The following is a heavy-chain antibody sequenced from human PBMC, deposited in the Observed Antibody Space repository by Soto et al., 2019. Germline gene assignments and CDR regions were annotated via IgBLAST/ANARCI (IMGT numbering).Heavy chain of an antibody. D-gene: IGHD1-26*01. CDR1: GFTFSSYA. V-gene: IGHV3-23*01. CDR2: ISGSVGST. Sequence: PWGSLRLSCAASGFTFSSYAMSWVRQAPGKGLEWVSAISGSVGSTYYADSVKGRFTISRDNSKNTLYLQMNSLRAEDTAVYYCAKAGEGELYSDQGAFEYWGNGNIVNVSA. CDR3: AKAGEGELYSDQGAFEY. J-gene: IGHJ4*01.